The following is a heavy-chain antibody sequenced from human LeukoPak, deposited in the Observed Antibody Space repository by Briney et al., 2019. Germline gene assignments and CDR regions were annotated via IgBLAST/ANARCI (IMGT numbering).Heavy chain of an antibody. Sequence: SETLSLTCAVYGGAFSGYYWGWVRQPPGKGLEWIGGINRSGSTNYNPSLKSRVTISVDTSKNQFSLKLSSVTAADTAVYYCARVRVYYDFWSGYSAYYYGMDVWGQGTTVTVSS. D-gene: IGHD3-3*01. CDR2: INRSGST. V-gene: IGHV4-34*01. CDR1: GGAFSGYY. CDR3: ARVRVYYDFWSGYSAYYYGMDV. J-gene: IGHJ6*02.